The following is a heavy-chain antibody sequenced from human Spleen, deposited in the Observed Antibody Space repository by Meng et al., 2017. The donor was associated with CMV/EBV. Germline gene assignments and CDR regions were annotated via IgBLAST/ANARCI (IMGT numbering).Heavy chain of an antibody. CDR3: ARSLSTVNHYYFDS. D-gene: IGHD4-17*01. V-gene: IGHV3-23*01. Sequence: GGSLRLSCAASGLTFSSYAMSWVRQAPGKGLEWVSAISGSGGSTYYADSVKGRFTISRDNSKNTLYLQMNSLRAEDTAVYYCARSLSTVNHYYFDSWGQGTLVTVSS. CDR2: ISGSGGST. J-gene: IGHJ4*02. CDR1: GLTFSSYA.